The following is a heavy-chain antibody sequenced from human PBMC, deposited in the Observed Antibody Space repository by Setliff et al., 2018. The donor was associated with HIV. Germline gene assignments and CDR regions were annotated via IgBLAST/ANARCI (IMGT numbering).Heavy chain of an antibody. CDR3: ARDRYYDSSGYIPFDI. Sequence: SETLSLTCTVSGGSISSGSYFWTWIRQPAGKGLEWIGRIYTSGSTNYNPSLKSRVTISVDTSKNQFFLKLSSVTAADTAVYYCARDRYYDSSGYIPFDIWGQGTMVTVSS. J-gene: IGHJ3*02. CDR2: IYTSGST. CDR1: GGSISSGSYF. D-gene: IGHD3-22*01. V-gene: IGHV4-61*02.